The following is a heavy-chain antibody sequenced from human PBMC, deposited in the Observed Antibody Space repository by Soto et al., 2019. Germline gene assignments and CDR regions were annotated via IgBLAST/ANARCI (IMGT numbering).Heavy chain of an antibody. Sequence: EVQLLESGGGLVQPGGSLRLSCAASGFTFISYPMSWVRQAPGKGPEWVATIRGSGGSTLYSDSVKGRITISRDNSKNALYLQMNSLRAADTAVYYCAKGRTASGRYLTYYYGMEVWGLGTTVTVSS. J-gene: IGHJ6*02. CDR2: IRGSGGST. V-gene: IGHV3-23*01. D-gene: IGHD6-19*01. CDR3: AKGRTASGRYLTYYYGMEV. CDR1: GFTFISYP.